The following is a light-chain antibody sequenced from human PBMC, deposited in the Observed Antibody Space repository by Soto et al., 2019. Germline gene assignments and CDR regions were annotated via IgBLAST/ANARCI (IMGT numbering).Light chain of an antibody. J-gene: IGKJ1*01. V-gene: IGKV1-39*01. CDR3: QPSYSTPRT. Sequence: DIQMTQSPSSLSASVGDRVTITCRASQSISSYLNWYQQKPGKAPNLLIYGASSLQSGVPSRFSGSGSGTDFTLTISSLQPEDCAPCYCQPSYSTPRTFGQGPKVEIK. CDR2: GAS. CDR1: QSISSY.